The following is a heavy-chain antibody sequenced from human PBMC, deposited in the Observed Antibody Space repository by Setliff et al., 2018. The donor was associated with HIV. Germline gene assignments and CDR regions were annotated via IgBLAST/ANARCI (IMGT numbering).Heavy chain of an antibody. CDR1: GFTFSRYW. CDR3: ARSPQVTIFGIKIKPPGGPDL. J-gene: IGHJ6*02. CDR2: IKDDGSEK. Sequence: PGGSLRLSCAATGFTFSRYWMTWVRQAPGKGLEWVANIKDDGSEKNYLDSIKGRFTIFRDNARNSLYLQMTSLRAEDSGVYYCARSPQVTIFGIKIKPPGGPDLWGQGTTVTVSS. D-gene: IGHD3-3*01. V-gene: IGHV3-7*01.